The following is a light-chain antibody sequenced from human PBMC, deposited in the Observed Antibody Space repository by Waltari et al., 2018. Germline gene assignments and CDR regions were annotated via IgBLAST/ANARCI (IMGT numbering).Light chain of an antibody. Sequence: QPALTQPASVSGSPGQSITLSCTVPSIDVGNYNFVPWYQQYPGKAPKFIIYEVSEGPSGVSNRFSGSKSGNTASLTISGLQAEDEADYYCCSYAGGTTYVFGTGTKVTVL. CDR2: EVS. V-gene: IGLV2-23*02. CDR1: SIDVGNYNF. CDR3: CSYAGGTTYV. J-gene: IGLJ1*01.